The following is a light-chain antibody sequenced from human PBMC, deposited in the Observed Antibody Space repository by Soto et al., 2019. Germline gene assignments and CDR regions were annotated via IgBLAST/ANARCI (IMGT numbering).Light chain of an antibody. V-gene: IGLV2-14*03. CDR2: DVA. CDR1: SSDFCGSNF. J-gene: IGLJ1*01. CDR3: VSYTSSTTYV. Sequence: QSPLAQPASVSDSPVQSITISCTGTSSDFCGSNFVSWYQQHPGKPPKLIIYDVANRPPGVSNRFSGSKSGSTASLIISRLQTEDEADYYCVSYTSSTTYVFGTGTKV.